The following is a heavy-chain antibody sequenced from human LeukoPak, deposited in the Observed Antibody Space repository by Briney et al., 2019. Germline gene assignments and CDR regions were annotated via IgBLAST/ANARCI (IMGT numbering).Heavy chain of an antibody. V-gene: IGHV1-18*01. J-gene: IGHJ4*02. D-gene: IGHD5-12*01. CDR3: ARDSLLGMVATVPFDY. CDR1: GYTFTSYG. CDR2: ISAYNGNT. Sequence: ASVKVSCKASGYTFTSYGISWVRQAPGQGLEWMGWISAYNGNTNYAQKLQGRVTMTTDTSTSTAYMELRSLRSDDTAVYYCARDSLLGMVATVPFDYWGQGTLVTVSS.